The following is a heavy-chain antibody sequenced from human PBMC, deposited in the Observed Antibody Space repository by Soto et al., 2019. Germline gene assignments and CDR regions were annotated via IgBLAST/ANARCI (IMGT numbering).Heavy chain of an antibody. CDR2: IIPIFGTA. V-gene: IGHV1-69*01. Sequence: VQSGAEVKKPGSSVKVSCKASGGTFSSYAISWVRQAPGQGLEWMGGIIPIFGTANYAQKFQGRVTITADESTSTAYMELSSLRSEDTAVYYCARDRGGIAARHHYYYRMDVWGQGTTVTVSS. CDR1: GGTFSSYA. D-gene: IGHD6-6*01. CDR3: ARDRGGIAARHHYYYRMDV. J-gene: IGHJ6*02.